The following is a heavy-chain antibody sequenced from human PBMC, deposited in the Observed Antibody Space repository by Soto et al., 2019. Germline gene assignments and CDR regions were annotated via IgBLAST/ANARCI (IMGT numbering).Heavy chain of an antibody. CDR3: ARVRDWNIDY. D-gene: IGHD1-1*01. V-gene: IGHV4-30-2*01. Sequence: SSETLSLTCAVSGGSTSSGGYSWSWIRQPPGKGLEWIGYIYHSGSTYYNPSLKSRVTISVDRSKNQFSLKLSSVTAADTAVYYCARVRDWNIDYWGQGTLVTVSS. J-gene: IGHJ4*02. CDR1: GGSTSSGGYS. CDR2: IYHSGST.